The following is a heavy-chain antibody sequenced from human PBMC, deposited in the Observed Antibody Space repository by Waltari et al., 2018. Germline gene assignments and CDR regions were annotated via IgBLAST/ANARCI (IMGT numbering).Heavy chain of an antibody. CDR2: IYYGWSS. D-gene: IGHD3-10*01. V-gene: IGHV4-39*01. J-gene: IGHJ4*02. CDR1: GGSISRSSYY. CDR3: ARLDSPMVRGVLFDY. Sequence: QLQLQESGPGLVKPSETLSLTCTVSGGSISRSSYYWAWIRQTPAKGLEWIGNIYYGWSSYYNPSLKGRVTISVDTFKNQFSLKVNSVTAADTAVYFCARLDSPMVRGVLFDYWGRGSLVTVSS.